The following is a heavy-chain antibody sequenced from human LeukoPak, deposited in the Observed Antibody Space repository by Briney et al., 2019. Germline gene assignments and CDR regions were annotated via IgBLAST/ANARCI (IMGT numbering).Heavy chain of an antibody. J-gene: IGHJ4*02. V-gene: IGHV3-48*03. CDR2: ISSSGSTI. CDR1: GFTFRSYE. Sequence: GGSLRLSCAASGFTFRSYEMNWVRQAPGKGLEWVSYISSSGSTIYYADSVKGRFTISRDNTENSLYLQMNSLRAEDTAVYYCARVLWESSSWYFDYWGQGTLVTVSS. D-gene: IGHD6-13*01. CDR3: ARVLWESSSWYFDY.